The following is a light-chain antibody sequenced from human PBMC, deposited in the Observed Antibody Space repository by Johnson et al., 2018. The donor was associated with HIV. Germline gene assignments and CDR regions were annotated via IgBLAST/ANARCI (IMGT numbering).Light chain of an antibody. CDR1: SSNIGNNY. CDR2: DNN. J-gene: IGLJ1*01. Sequence: QSVLTQPPSVSAVPGQKVTISCSGSSSNIGNNYVSWYQQLPGTAPKLLIYDNNKRPSGIPDLFSGSKSGTSATLGITGLQTGDEADYYCGTWDSSLSAAGVFGTGTKVTVL. V-gene: IGLV1-51*01. CDR3: GTWDSSLSAAGV.